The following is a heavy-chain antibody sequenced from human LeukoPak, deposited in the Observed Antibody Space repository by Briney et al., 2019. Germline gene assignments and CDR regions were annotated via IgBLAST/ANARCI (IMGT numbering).Heavy chain of an antibody. D-gene: IGHD6-13*01. J-gene: IGHJ5*02. CDR2: IYFSGTT. Sequence: SETLSLTCTVSGDSINAYYWGWIRQPPGKGLEWIGYIYFSGTTKYNPSLESRVTISVDTSKNQSSLKLSSVTAADTAVYYCARRRAEGGSNGHYNWFDPWGQGILVTVSS. CDR3: ARRRAEGGSNGHYNWFDP. V-gene: IGHV4-59*08. CDR1: GDSINAYY.